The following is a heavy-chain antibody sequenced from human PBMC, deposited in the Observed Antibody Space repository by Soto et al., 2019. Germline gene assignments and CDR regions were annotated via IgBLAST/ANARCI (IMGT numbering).Heavy chain of an antibody. CDR1: GFTFSGYS. V-gene: IGHV3-48*02. CDR3: AREDILGARSFDY. D-gene: IGHD1-26*01. CDR2: ISSLSSPR. J-gene: IGHJ4*02. Sequence: LTCAASGFTFSGYSMNWVRQAPGKGLEWISYISSLSSPRYYAESVEGRFIISRDNAKNSLYLQMNSLRDEDTAVYFCAREDILGARSFDYWGQGALVTVSS.